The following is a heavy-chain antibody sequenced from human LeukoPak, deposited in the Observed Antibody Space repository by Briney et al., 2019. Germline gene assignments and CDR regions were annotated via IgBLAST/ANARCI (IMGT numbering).Heavy chain of an antibody. CDR3: ARDGGLHTNFDY. CDR2: TKPDGSAE. CDR1: GFSFRNYW. D-gene: IGHD2-15*01. Sequence: AGGSLRLSCAASGFSFRNYWMGWVRQAPGKGLEWVANTKPDGSAEYYADSVRGRFTASRDNANNLLYLQMNRLRAEHTAVYYCARDGGLHTNFDYWGQGTLLTVSS. J-gene: IGHJ4*02. V-gene: IGHV3-7*01.